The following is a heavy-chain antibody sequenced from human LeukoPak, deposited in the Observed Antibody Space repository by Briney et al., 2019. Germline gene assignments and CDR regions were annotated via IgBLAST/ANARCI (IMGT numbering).Heavy chain of an antibody. CDR2: INPNSGGT. D-gene: IGHD3-3*01. J-gene: IGHJ4*02. CDR3: ARDDITIFGVVSFDY. V-gene: IGHV1-2*02. Sequence: ASVKVSCKASGYTFTGYYMHWVRQAPGQGLEWMGWINPNSGGTNYAQKIQGRVTMPGDTSISTAYMELTRLRSYDTAVYYCARDDITIFGVVSFDYWGQGTLVTVSS. CDR1: GYTFTGYY.